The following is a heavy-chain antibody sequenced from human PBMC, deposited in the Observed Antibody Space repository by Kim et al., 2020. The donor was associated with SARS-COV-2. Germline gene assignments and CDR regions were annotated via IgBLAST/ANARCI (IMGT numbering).Heavy chain of an antibody. CDR2: SRYSWST. V-gene: IGHV4-59*13. J-gene: IGHJ6*03. CDR1: GGSISRDY. CDR3: AGEREGLTHYMDV. Sequence: SETLSLTCSVSGGSISRDYWSWSRHPQGQGLGWIGYSRYSWSTTSNPSLTSRVAISIDTSKYQFSLNLRSVTAADTALYYCAGEREGLTHYMDVWGKGTAVTISS.